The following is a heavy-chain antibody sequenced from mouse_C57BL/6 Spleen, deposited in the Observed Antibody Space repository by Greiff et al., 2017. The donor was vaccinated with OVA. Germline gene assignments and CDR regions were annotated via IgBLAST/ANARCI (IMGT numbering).Heavy chain of an antibody. CDR2: IDPSDSYT. Sequence: QVQLQQSGAELVKPGASVKLSCKASGYTFTSYWMQWVKQRPGQGLEWIGEIDPSDSYTNYNQKFKGKATLTVDTSSSTAYLPLSSLTSEDSAVYYCARGHYYGSSLYYFDYWGQGTTLTVSS. CDR3: ARGHYYGSSLYYFDY. D-gene: IGHD1-1*01. J-gene: IGHJ2*01. V-gene: IGHV1-50*01. CDR1: GYTFTSYW.